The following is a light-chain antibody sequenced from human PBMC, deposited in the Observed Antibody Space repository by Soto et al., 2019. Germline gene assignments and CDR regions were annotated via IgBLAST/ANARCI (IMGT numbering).Light chain of an antibody. Sequence: EFVFTQSPGTLSLSPGERATLSCRASHSVSSNLAWYQQKPGQAPRLLIYGASTRATGIPARFSGSGSGTEFTLTISSLQSEDFAVYYCQQYNNWPRTFGQGTKVDIK. CDR2: GAS. CDR3: QQYNNWPRT. CDR1: HSVSSN. V-gene: IGKV3-15*01. J-gene: IGKJ1*01.